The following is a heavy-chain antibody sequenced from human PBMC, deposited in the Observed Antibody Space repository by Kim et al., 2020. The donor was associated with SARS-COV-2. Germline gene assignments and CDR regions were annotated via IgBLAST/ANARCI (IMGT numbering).Heavy chain of an antibody. Sequence: SETLSLTCTVSGGSISSYYWSWIRQPPGKGLEWIGYIYYSGSTNYNPSLKSRVTISVDTSKNQFSLKLSSVTAADTAVYYCARLPRSSSWYLYFDYWGQGTLVTVSS. CDR1: GGSISSYY. V-gene: IGHV4-59*08. CDR2: IYYSGST. J-gene: IGHJ4*02. D-gene: IGHD6-13*01. CDR3: ARLPRSSSWYLYFDY.